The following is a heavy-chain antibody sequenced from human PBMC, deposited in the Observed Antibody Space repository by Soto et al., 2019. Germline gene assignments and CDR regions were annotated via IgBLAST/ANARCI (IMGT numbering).Heavy chain of an antibody. Sequence: QVQLVESGGGLVKPGGSLRLSCAASGIVFSDYMSWVRQAPGKGLEWLSYISGSGRTIYSADSVKGRFTISRDNATNSPYLQMNNVRTADTAVYYCARLPFPWGWFDPWGQGTLVTVSS. V-gene: IGHV3-11*01. CDR1: GIVFSDY. CDR2: ISGSGRTI. D-gene: IGHD3-16*01. CDR3: ARLPFPWGWFDP. J-gene: IGHJ5*02.